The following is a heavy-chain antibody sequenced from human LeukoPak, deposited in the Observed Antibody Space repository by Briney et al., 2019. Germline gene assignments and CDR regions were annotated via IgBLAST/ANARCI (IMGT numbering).Heavy chain of an antibody. CDR3: ARDRGPITMVRGVIIPPYYYGMDV. CDR1: GFTFSSYS. J-gene: IGHJ6*02. Sequence: GGSLGLSCAASGFTFSSYSMNWVRQAPGKGLEWVSYISSSSSTIYYADSVKGRFTISRDNAKNSLYLQMNSLRDEDTAVYYCARDRGPITMVRGVIIPPYYYGMDVWGQGTTVTVSS. CDR2: ISSSSSTI. D-gene: IGHD3-10*01. V-gene: IGHV3-48*02.